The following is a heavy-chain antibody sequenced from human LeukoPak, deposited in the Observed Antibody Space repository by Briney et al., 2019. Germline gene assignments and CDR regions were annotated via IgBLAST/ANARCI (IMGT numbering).Heavy chain of an antibody. CDR2: IYYSGST. CDR3: ARWGGRGIAAAY. Sequence: SEXXSLTCTVSGGSISXYYWSWXRQPPGKGLEWIGYIYYSGSTNYNPSLKSRVTISVDTSKNQFSLKLSSVTAADTAVYYCARWGGRGIAAAYWGQGTLVTVSS. J-gene: IGHJ4*02. V-gene: IGHV4-59*08. D-gene: IGHD6-13*01. CDR1: GGSISXYY.